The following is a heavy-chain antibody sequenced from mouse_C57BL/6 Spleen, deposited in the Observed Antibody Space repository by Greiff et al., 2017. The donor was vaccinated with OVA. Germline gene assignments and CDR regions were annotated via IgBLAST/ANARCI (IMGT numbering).Heavy chain of an antibody. CDR2: IDPSDSYT. D-gene: IGHD1-1*01. Sequence: QVQLKQPGAELVMPGASVKLSCKASGYTFTSYWMHWVKQRPGQGLEWIGEIDPSDSYTKYNQKFKGKSTLTVDKSSSTAYMQLSSLTSEDSAVYYCARPYYGSRDWFAYWGQGTLVTVSA. V-gene: IGHV1-69*01. CDR3: ARPYYGSRDWFAY. J-gene: IGHJ3*01. CDR1: GYTFTSYW.